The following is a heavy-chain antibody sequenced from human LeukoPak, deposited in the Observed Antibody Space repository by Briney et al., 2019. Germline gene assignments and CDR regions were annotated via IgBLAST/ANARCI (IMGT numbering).Heavy chain of an antibody. J-gene: IGHJ4*02. CDR1: GFTFSSYA. CDR3: AKDSSSWSGRGFYYFAY. V-gene: IGHV3-23*01. D-gene: IGHD6-13*01. CDR2: ISGSGRST. Sequence: PGGSLRLSCAASGFTFSSYAMSWVRQAPGKGLEWVAAISGSGRSTYYADSVKGRFTISRDNSKNTVYLQMKSPRDEDTAVYYCAKDSSSWSGRGFYYFAYWGQGTLVTV.